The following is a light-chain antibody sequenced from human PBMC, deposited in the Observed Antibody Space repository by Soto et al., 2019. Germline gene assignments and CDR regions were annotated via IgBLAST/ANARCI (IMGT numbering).Light chain of an antibody. CDR1: SSDVGSYNL. J-gene: IGLJ2*01. Sequence: QSVLTQPASVSGSPGQSITISCTGTSSDVGSYNLVSWYQQHPGKAPKLMIYEVSKRPSVVSNRFSGSKSGNTASLTISGLQAEDEAAYDCCSYAGSSTYVVFGGGTKVTVL. CDR3: CSYAGSSTYVV. CDR2: EVS. V-gene: IGLV2-23*02.